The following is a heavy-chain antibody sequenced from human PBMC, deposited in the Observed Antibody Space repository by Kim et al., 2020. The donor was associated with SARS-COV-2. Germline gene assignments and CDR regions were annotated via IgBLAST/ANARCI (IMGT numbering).Heavy chain of an antibody. CDR3: ARDRDGRADY. CDR1: GFTFEYYA. V-gene: IGHV3-49*03. J-gene: IGHJ4*02. CDR2: VRAGTFGATT. Sequence: GGSLRLSCTASGFTFEYYAVTWFRQAPGKGLEWVGLVRAGTFGATTKFAASVKGRFTFSRDDSRSIAYLQMDSLTTEDTAVYFCARDRDGRADYWGQGTLVSVSS.